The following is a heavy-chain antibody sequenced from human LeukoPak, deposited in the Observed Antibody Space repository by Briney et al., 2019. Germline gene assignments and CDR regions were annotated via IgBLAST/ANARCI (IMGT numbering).Heavy chain of an antibody. CDR1: GFTFGDYA. D-gene: IGHD3-22*01. J-gene: IGHJ4*02. V-gene: IGHV3-49*04. CDR3: TSYYDSSGYVDY. CDR2: IRSKAYGGTT. Sequence: PGGSLRLSCTASGFTFGDYAMSWVRQAPGKGLEWVGFIRSKAYGGTTEYAASVKGRFTISRDDSKGIAYLQMNSLKTEDTAVYYCTSYYDSSGYVDYWGQGTLVTVSS.